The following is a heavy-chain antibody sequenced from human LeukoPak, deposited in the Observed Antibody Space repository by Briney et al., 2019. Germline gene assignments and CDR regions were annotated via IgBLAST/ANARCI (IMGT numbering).Heavy chain of an antibody. CDR2: IYTSGST. J-gene: IGHJ5*02. CDR3: ARDSSGWSVHWGFDP. CDR1: GGSISSGSYY. Sequence: SETLSLTCTVSGGSISSGSYYWSWIRQPAGKGLEWIGRIYTSGSTNYNPSLKSRVTISVDTSKNQFSLKLSPVTAADTAVYYCARDSSGWSVHWGFDPWGQGTLVTVSS. V-gene: IGHV4-61*02. D-gene: IGHD6-19*01.